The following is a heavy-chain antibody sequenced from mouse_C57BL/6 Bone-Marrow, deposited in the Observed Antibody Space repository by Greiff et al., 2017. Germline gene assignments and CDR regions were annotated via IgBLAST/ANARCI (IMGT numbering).Heavy chain of an antibody. D-gene: IGHD2-4*01. J-gene: IGHJ4*01. V-gene: IGHV1-50*01. CDR3: ARNYDLYCAMDY. CDR1: GYTFTSYW. CDR2: IDPSDSYT. Sequence: QVQLQQPGAELVKPGASVKLSCKASGYTFTSYWMQWVKQRPGQGLEWIGEIDPSDSYTNYNQKFKGKATLTVDTSSSTAYMQLSSLTSEDSAVYYCARNYDLYCAMDYWGQGTSVTVSS.